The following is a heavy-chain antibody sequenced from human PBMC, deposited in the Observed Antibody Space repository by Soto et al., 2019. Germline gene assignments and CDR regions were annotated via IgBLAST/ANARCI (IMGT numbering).Heavy chain of an antibody. CDR1: GYTFTSYA. Sequence: ASVKVSCKASGYTFTSYAMHWVRQAPGQRLEWMGWINAGNGNTKYSQKFQGRVTITRDTSASTAYMELSSLRSEDTAVYYCARDLYDILTGYYYFDYWGQGTLVTVSS. J-gene: IGHJ4*02. CDR2: INAGNGNT. CDR3: ARDLYDILTGYYYFDY. V-gene: IGHV1-3*01. D-gene: IGHD3-9*01.